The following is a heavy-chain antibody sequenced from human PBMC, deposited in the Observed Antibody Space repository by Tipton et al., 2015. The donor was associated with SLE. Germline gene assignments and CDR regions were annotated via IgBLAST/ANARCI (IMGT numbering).Heavy chain of an antibody. CDR2: VYYSGST. CDR1: GASISNSRYY. D-gene: IGHD2-15*01. CDR3: AREWSSFDF. Sequence: TLSLTCTVSGASISNSRYYWGWIRQPPGKGLEWIGSVYYSGSTYYNPSLKSRVTISVGTSKNQFSLTLSSVTAADSAVYYCAREWSSFDFWGQGTLVTVSS. V-gene: IGHV4-39*07. J-gene: IGHJ4*02.